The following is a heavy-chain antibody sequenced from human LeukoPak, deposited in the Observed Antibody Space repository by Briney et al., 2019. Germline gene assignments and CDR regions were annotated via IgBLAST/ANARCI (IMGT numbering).Heavy chain of an antibody. Sequence: SETLSLTCTVSGGSISSYYWSWIRQPPGKGLEWIGYIYYSGSTNYNPSLKSRVTISVDTSKTQFSLKLSSVTAADTAVYYCARVPSERLGITGTTVWFDPWGQGTLVTVSS. D-gene: IGHD1-7*01. CDR2: IYYSGST. V-gene: IGHV4-59*01. CDR3: ARVPSERLGITGTTVWFDP. J-gene: IGHJ5*02. CDR1: GGSISSYY.